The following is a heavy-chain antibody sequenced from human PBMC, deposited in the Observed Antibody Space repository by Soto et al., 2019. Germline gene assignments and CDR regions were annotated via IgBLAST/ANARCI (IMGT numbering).Heavy chain of an antibody. CDR3: ARDNTAYYYMDV. CDR2: ICGGST. Sequence: GGSLRLSCAASGFSVSSNYMSWVRQAPGKGLEWVSVICGGSTYYADFVKDRFTISRDNSKNTLYLQMNNLRAEDTAVYYCARDNTAYYYMDVWAKGPRSPSP. V-gene: IGHV3-66*01. J-gene: IGHJ6*03. D-gene: IGHD4-17*01. CDR1: GFSVSSNY.